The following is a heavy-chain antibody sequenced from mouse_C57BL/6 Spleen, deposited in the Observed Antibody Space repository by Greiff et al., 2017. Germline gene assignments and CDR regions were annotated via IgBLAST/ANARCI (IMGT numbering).Heavy chain of an antibody. V-gene: IGHV1-52*01. D-gene: IGHD1-1*01. J-gene: IGHJ1*03. CDR1: GYTFTSYW. CDR2: IDPSDSET. Sequence: QVQLQQPGAELVRPGSSVKLSCKASGYTFTSYWMHWVKQRPIQGLEWIGNIDPSDSETHYNQKFKDKATLTVDKSSSTAYMQLSSLTSEDSAVXYCALTTVVATEGYFEVWGTGTTVTVSS. CDR3: ALTTVVATEGYFEV.